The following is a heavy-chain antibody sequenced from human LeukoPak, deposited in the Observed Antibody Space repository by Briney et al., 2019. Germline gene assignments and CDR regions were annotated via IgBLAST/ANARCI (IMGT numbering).Heavy chain of an antibody. CDR2: IFNSGST. J-gene: IGHJ4*02. V-gene: IGHV4-61*08. D-gene: IGHD6-6*01. Sequence: SETLSLTCTVSGGSFRSGGYYWSWIRQPPGEGLEWIGFIFNSGSTNYNPSLKSRVTISGDTSKNQFSLRLSSVTAADTAVYYCARGSNYSDYWGQGTLATVSS. CDR1: GGSFRSGGYY. CDR3: ARGSNYSDY.